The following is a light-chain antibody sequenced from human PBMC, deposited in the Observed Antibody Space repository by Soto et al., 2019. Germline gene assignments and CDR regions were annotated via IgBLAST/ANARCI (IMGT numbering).Light chain of an antibody. CDR3: MQDIDIPWT. Sequence: ILMTQTPLSLSIIPGQTASISCKSSQSLLHSDGKTYFYWYVQKAGQAPQPLIYEVSNRFSGVPERCRGSGSRTDSTLKISREETDDVGIYNCMQDIDIPWTSCQGTKVEIK. CDR1: QSLLHSDGKTY. J-gene: IGKJ1*01. V-gene: IGKV2-29*03. CDR2: EVS.